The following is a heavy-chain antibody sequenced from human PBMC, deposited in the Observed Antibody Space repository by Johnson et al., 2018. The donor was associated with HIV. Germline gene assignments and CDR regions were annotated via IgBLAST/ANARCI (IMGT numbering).Heavy chain of an antibody. CDR3: AKESLAAPQDDAFDI. Sequence: VQLVESGGGLVKPGGSLRLSCVASGFTFSNVWMNWVRQAPGKGLEWVGRIKSKTDGGTTDYAAPVKGRFTISRDDSKNTLYLQMNSLRAEDTAVYYCAKESLAAPQDDAFDIWGQGTMVTVSS. CDR2: IKSKTDGGTT. V-gene: IGHV3-15*01. J-gene: IGHJ3*02. CDR1: GFTFSNVW. D-gene: IGHD6-13*01.